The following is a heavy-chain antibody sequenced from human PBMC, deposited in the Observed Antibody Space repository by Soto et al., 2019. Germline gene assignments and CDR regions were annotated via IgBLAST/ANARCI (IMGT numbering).Heavy chain of an antibody. V-gene: IGHV4-59*01. CDR1: GGSISSYY. J-gene: IGHJ5*02. CDR2: IYYSGST. CDR3: ARDQISLRGWYGWFDP. Sequence: SETLSLTCTVSGGSISSYYWSWIRQTPGKGLEWIGYIYYSGSTNYNPSLKSRVTISVDTSKNQFSLKLSSVTAADTAVYYCARDQISLRGWYGWFDPWGQGTLVTVSS. D-gene: IGHD6-19*01.